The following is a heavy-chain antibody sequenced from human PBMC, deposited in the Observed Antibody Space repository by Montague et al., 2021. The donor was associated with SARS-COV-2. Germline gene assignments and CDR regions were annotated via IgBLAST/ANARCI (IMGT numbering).Heavy chain of an antibody. V-gene: IGHV4-31*03. D-gene: IGHD2-15*01. Sequence: TLSLTCTVSGASISSGGFYWSWLRQHPRKGLEWIGIIYYSGTTYHNPSLKSRLTISIDTSKNQFSLKLSSVTAADAAVYYCASGLRYQMVAETIAYYSMDVWGQGTMVTVSS. CDR3: ASGLRYQMVAETIAYYSMDV. CDR2: IYYSGTT. CDR1: GASISSGGFY. J-gene: IGHJ6*02.